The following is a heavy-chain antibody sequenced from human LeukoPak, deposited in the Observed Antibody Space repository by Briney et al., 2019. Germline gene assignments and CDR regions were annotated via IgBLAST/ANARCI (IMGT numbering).Heavy chain of an antibody. D-gene: IGHD3-22*01. J-gene: IGHJ4*02. CDR3: ARDSPTSMIVNGFFAS. V-gene: IGHV3-7*01. CDR2: IRQDGSEK. CDR1: GFTFSSYW. Sequence: PGGSLRLSCTASGFTFSSYWMSWVRQAPGKGVEWVATIRQDGSEKYYVDSVKGRFTIFRDNAKNSLYLQMSSLRADDTAVYYCARDSPTSMIVNGFFASWGLGTQVTVSS.